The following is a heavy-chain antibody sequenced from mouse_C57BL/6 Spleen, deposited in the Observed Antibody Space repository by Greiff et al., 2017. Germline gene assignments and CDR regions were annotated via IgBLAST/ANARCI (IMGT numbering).Heavy chain of an antibody. CDR3: ERDYGSSYGYFDV. D-gene: IGHD1-1*01. CDR1: GYTFTSYG. J-gene: IGHJ1*03. V-gene: IGHV1-81*01. Sequence: QVQLQQSGAELARPGASVKLSCKASGYTFTSYGISWVKQRTGQGLEWIGEIYPRSGNTYYNEKFKGKATLTADKSSSTAYMELRSLTSEDSAVYFCERDYGSSYGYFDVWGTGTTVTVSS. CDR2: IYPRSGNT.